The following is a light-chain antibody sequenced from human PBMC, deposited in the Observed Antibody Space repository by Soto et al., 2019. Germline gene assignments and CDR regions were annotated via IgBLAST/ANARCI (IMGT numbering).Light chain of an antibody. CDR3: QRYKSSST. CDR2: KAS. CDR1: ESISIW. Sequence: DIQMTQSPSTLSASVGDTVTITCRASESISIWLAWYQQKPGKAPNLLINKASSLQSEVPSRFSGSGSGTEFTLTITSLQPDDFGVYYCQRYKSSSTFGQGTKVDNK. J-gene: IGKJ1*01. V-gene: IGKV1-5*03.